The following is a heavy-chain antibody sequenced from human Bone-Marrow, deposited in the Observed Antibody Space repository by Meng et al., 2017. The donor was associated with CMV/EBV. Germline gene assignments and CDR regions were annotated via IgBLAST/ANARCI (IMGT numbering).Heavy chain of an antibody. CDR1: GGTFSSYA. CDR2: IIPNSGGT. D-gene: IGHD5-12*01. J-gene: IGHJ6*02. V-gene: IGHV1-2*02. Sequence: ASVKVSCKASGGTFSSYAISWVRQAPGQGLEWMGGIIPNSGGTNYAQKFQGRVTMTRDTSISTAYMELSRLRSDDTAVYYCARDAVIVAIHYYYYGMDVWGQGTMVTVSS. CDR3: ARDAVIVAIHYYYYGMDV.